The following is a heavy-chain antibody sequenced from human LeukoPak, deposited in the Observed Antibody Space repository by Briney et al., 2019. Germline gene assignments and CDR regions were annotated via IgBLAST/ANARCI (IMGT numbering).Heavy chain of an antibody. CDR2: INHSGST. J-gene: IGHJ4*02. Sequence: SETLSLTCAVYGGSFSGYYWSWIRQRPGKGLEWIGEINHSGSTNYNPSLKSRVTISVDTSKNQFSLKLSSVTAADTAVYYCARLRPNTYYYGSGSYPPYWGQGTLVTVSS. CDR1: GGSFSGYY. D-gene: IGHD3-10*01. CDR3: ARLRPNTYYYGSGSYPPY. V-gene: IGHV4-34*01.